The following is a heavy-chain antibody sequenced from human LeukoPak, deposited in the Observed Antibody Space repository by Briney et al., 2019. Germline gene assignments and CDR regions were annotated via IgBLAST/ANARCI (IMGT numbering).Heavy chain of an antibody. CDR3: ARDRKYYFDY. J-gene: IGHJ4*02. CDR2: ISADGRNN. Sequence: PGGSLRLSCSASGFTFTSFPLHWVRLAPGKGLEWVAFISADGRNNFSADSVRARFTISRDNSNNMLYLQMNSLRTEDTAVYYCARDRKYYFDYWGQGTLVTVSS. V-gene: IGHV3-30*04. CDR1: GFTFTSFP.